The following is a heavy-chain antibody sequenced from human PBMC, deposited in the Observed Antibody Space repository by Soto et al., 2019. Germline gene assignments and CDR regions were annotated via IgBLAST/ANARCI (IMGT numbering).Heavy chain of an antibody. Sequence: QVQLVQSGAEVKKPGSSVKVSCKASGGTFSSYTISWVRQAPGQGLEWMGRIIHILGIANYAQKFQGRVTITEDKSTSTAYMELSSLRSEDTAVYYCSRTPIVVVPAAMLDRRAGGLGAVDPWGQGTLVTVSS. V-gene: IGHV1-69*02. CDR2: IIHILGIA. D-gene: IGHD2-2*01. J-gene: IGHJ5*02. CDR3: SRTPIVVVPAAMLDRRAGGLGAVDP. CDR1: GGTFSSYT.